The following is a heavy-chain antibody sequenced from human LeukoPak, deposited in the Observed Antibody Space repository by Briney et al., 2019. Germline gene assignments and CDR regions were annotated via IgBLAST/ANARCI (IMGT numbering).Heavy chain of an antibody. J-gene: IGHJ4*02. D-gene: IGHD6-19*01. CDR2: ISGSGGST. V-gene: IGHV3-23*01. Sequence: PGGSLRLSCAAAGFTFSSYAMSWVRQAPGKGLEWVSGISGSGGSTNYADSVKGRFTISRDNSKNTLYLQMNSLRAEDTAVYYCAKDLGQQWLVRGDYYFDYWGQGTLVTVSS. CDR3: AKDLGQQWLVRGDYYFDY. CDR1: GFTFSSYA.